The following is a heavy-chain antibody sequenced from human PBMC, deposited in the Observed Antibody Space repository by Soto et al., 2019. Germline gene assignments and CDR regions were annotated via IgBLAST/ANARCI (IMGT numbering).Heavy chain of an antibody. CDR2: IYYSGST. CDR3: ARGPARDLYYYYGMDV. CDR1: GGSISSYY. V-gene: IGHV4-59*01. J-gene: IGHJ6*02. Sequence: PSETLSLTCTVSGGSISSYYWSWIRQPPGKGLEWIGYIYYSGSTNYNPSLKSRVTISVDTSKNQFSLKLSSVTAADTAVYYCARGPARDLYYYYGMDVWGQGTTVTVYS.